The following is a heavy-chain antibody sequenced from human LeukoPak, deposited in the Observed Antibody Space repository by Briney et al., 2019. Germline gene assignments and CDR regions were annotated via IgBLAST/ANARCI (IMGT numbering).Heavy chain of an antibody. Sequence: AGGSLRLSCAASGFTVSSNYMSWVRQAPGKGLEWVSVIYSGGSTYYADSVKGRFTISRDNPKNTLYLQMNSLRAEDTAVYYCARDYGRLEWLYNWFDPWGQGTLVTVSS. CDR2: IYSGGST. CDR3: ARDYGRLEWLYNWFDP. J-gene: IGHJ5*02. V-gene: IGHV3-53*01. D-gene: IGHD3-3*01. CDR1: GFTVSSNY.